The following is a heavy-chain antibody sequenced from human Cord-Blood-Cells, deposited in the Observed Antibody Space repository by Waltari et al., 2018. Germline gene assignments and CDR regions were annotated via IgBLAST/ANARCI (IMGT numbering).Heavy chain of an antibody. D-gene: IGHD3-10*01. CDR2: IYYSGST. Sequence: PGLVKPSETLSLTCTVSGGSISSSSYYWGWIRQPPGKGLEWIGSIYYSGSTYYNPSLKSRVTISVDTSKNQFSLKLSSVTAADTAVYYCAGFYYYGSGSYFDYWGQGTLVTVSS. CDR1: GGSISSSSYY. CDR3: AGFYYYGSGSYFDY. V-gene: IGHV4-39*01. J-gene: IGHJ4*02.